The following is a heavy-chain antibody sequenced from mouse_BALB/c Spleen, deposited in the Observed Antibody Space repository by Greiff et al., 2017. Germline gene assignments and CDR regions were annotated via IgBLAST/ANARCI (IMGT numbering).Heavy chain of an antibody. CDR3: ARGYFDY. V-gene: IGHV7-3*02. J-gene: IGHJ2*01. Sequence: DGQLVESGGGLVQPGGSLRLSCATSGFTFTDYYMSWVRQPPGKALEWLGFIRNKANGYTTEYSASVKGRFTISRDNSQSILYLQMNTLRAEDSATYYCARGYFDYWGQGTTLTVSS. CDR2: IRNKANGYTT. CDR1: GFTFTDYY.